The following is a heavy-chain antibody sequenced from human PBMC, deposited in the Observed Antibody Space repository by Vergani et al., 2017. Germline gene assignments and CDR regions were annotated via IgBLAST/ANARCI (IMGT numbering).Heavy chain of an antibody. V-gene: IGHV3-30-3*01. CDR2: ISFDGTNE. CDR1: GFALNRHA. D-gene: IGHD2-2*02. J-gene: IGHJ4*02. Sequence: HVQLVESGGGVVQPGTSLRLSCVVSGFALNRHAMYWVRQAPGKGLEWVVGISFDGTNEYYPDLVKGRFTISRDIAKNTLYLQVRSLRLEDTGVYHCVRDRGLCAGGRCYTEAWDYWGQGTPVTVSS. CDR3: VRDRGLCAGGRCYTEAWDY.